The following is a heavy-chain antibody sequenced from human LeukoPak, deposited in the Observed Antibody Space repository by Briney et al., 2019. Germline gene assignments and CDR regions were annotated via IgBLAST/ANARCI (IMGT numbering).Heavy chain of an antibody. CDR1: GGSISSYY. CDR2: IYYSGST. V-gene: IGHV4-59*01. J-gene: IGHJ4*02. Sequence: PSETLSLTCTVSGGSISSYYWSWIRQPPAKGLEWSGYIYYSGSTTYNPSLKRRVTISVDSSKNQFSLKLSSVTAADTAVYYCAREGVATTHYFDYWGQGTLVTVSS. CDR3: AREGVATTHYFDY. D-gene: IGHD5-24*01.